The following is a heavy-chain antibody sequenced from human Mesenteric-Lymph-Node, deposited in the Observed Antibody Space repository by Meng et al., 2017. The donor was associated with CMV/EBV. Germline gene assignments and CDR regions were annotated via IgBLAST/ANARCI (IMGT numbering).Heavy chain of an antibody. CDR3: ARDWSGYIDY. CDR2: ISSSGTTI. Sequence: GESLKISCAASGFTFSSYEMNWVRQAPGKGLEWVSYISSSGTTIYYADSVKGRFTISRDNAKNTVYLQMSGLRVEDTAVYYCARDWSGYIDYWGQGNLVTVSS. CDR1: GFTFSSYE. D-gene: IGHD3-3*01. V-gene: IGHV3-48*03. J-gene: IGHJ4*02.